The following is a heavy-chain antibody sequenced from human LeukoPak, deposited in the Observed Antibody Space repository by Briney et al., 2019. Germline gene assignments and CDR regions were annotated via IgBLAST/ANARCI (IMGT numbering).Heavy chain of an antibody. V-gene: IGHV4-61*02. CDR3: ARGKNWNYSRRNAFDI. CDR2: ISSSGST. Sequence: SETLSLTCTVSGDSISSGDYYWSWIRQPAGKGLEWIGRISSSGSTNYNPSLKSRVTISVDTSKNQFSLKLSSVTAADTAVYYCARGKNWNYSRRNAFDIWGQGTMVTVSS. J-gene: IGHJ3*02. D-gene: IGHD1-7*01. CDR1: GDSISSGDYY.